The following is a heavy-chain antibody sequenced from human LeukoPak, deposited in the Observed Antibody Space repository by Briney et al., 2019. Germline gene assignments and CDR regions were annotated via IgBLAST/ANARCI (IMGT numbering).Heavy chain of an antibody. Sequence: GGSLRLSCAASGFTFSRYAMSWVRQAPGKGLEWVSYINTDSSDIHYADSVKGRFTISRDNARNTLYLQLSSLRAEDSAVYYCARDTFQPGLIDSWGQGTLVTVSS. J-gene: IGHJ4*02. CDR1: GFTFSRYA. V-gene: IGHV3-21*05. CDR2: INTDSSDI. D-gene: IGHD2-2*01. CDR3: ARDTFQPGLIDS.